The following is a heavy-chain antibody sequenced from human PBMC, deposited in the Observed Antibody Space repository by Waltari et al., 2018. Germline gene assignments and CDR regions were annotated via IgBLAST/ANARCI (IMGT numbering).Heavy chain of an antibody. CDR2: ISYDGSNK. CDR1: GFTFSSYA. D-gene: IGHD3-16*01. J-gene: IGHJ4*02. Sequence: QVQLVESGGGVVQPGRSLRLSCAASGFTFSSYAMHWVRQAPGKGLEWVAVISYDGSNKYYADSGKGRFTISRDNSKNTLYLQMNSLRAEDTAVYYCARGEYYDYVPLFDYWGQGTLVTVSS. CDR3: ARGEYYDYVPLFDY. V-gene: IGHV3-30*01.